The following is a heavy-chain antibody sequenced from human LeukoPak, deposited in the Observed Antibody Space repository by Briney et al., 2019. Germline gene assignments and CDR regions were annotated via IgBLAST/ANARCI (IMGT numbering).Heavy chain of an antibody. D-gene: IGHD3-9*01. CDR3: ARLFDWVATPAYYYYYYMDV. V-gene: IGHV1-2*02. J-gene: IGHJ6*03. CDR1: GYTFTGYY. CDR2: INPNSGGT. Sequence: VASVKVSCKASGYTFTGYYMHWVRQAPGQGLEWMGWINPNSGGTNYAQKFQGRVTMTRDTSISTAYMELSRLRSDDTAVYYCARLFDWVATPAYYYYYYMDVWGKGTTVTVSS.